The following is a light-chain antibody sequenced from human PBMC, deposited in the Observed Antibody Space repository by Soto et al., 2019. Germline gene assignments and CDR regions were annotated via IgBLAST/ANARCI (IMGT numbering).Light chain of an antibody. CDR1: QSLTSN. CDR2: GGS. Sequence: VVMTQSPATLSVSPGDGVTLSCRASQSLTSNLAWYQHKVGQAPRLLIYGGSVWATGVPARFSGRGSGAEFSLTISSLQSEDFAVYYCQQYDKWPRTFGQGTKLEVK. J-gene: IGKJ1*01. V-gene: IGKV3-15*01. CDR3: QQYDKWPRT.